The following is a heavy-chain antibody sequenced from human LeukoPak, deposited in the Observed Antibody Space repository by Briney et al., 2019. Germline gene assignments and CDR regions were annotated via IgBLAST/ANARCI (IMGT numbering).Heavy chain of an antibody. J-gene: IGHJ6*03. Sequence: GGSLRLSCATSGFTFSSYWMHWLRQAPGKGLVWVSRINSDGSSTNYADSVKGRFTISRDNAKNTLYLQMNSLRAEDTAVYYCAKGHYYYYMDVWGKGTTVTVSS. V-gene: IGHV3-74*01. CDR1: GFTFSSYW. CDR2: INSDGSST. CDR3: AKGHYYYYMDV.